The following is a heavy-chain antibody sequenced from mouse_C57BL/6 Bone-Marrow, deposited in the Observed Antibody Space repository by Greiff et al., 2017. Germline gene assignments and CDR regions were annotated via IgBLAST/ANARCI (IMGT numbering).Heavy chain of an antibody. CDR1: GFTFSSYG. Sequence: EVNVVESGGDLVKPGGSLKLSCAASGFTFSSYGMSWVRQTPDKRLEWVATISSGGSYTYYPDSVKGRFTISRDNAKNTLYLQMSSLKSEDTAMYYCARQDYDYGYFDVWGTGTTVTVSS. CDR2: ISSGGSYT. V-gene: IGHV5-6*01. J-gene: IGHJ1*03. D-gene: IGHD2-4*01. CDR3: ARQDYDYGYFDV.